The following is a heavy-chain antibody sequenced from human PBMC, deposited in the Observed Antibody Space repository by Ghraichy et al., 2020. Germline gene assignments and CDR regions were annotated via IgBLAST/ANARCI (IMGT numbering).Heavy chain of an antibody. D-gene: IGHD6-19*01. V-gene: IGHV2-5*02. CDR2: TYWDADS. CDR3: AYSPVAGTRGWFDP. J-gene: IGHJ5*02. Sequence: SGPTLVKPTETLTLTCNFSGFSLSSTGVGVGWIRQSPGKALEWLALTYWDADSRYRPSLKSRLTITQDTSKNQVVLTMTNMVPEDSGTYYCAYSPVAGTRGWFDPWGQGTLVTVSS. CDR1: GFSLSSTGVG.